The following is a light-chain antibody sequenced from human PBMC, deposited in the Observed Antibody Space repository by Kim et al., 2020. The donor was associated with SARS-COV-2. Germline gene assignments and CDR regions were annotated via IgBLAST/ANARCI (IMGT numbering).Light chain of an antibody. CDR1: QRIASS. V-gene: IGKV3-15*01. J-gene: IGKJ5*01. CDR3: QQYNSWPLT. CDR2: GAS. Sequence: VSPGERATLSCRASQRIASSLAWYQQKPGQAPRLLIYGASTRATGISARFSGSGSGTEFTLTLSSLQSEDFAVYYCQQYNSWPLTFGQGTRLEI.